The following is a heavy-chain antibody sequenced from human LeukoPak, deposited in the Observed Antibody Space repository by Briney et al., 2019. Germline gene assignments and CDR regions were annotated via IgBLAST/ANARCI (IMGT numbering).Heavy chain of an antibody. D-gene: IGHD3-16*01. CDR3: ARGWGSYYYYYGMDV. V-gene: IGHV1-18*01. Sequence: ASVKVSCKASGYTFTSYGISWVRQAPGQGLEWMGWISAYNGNTNYAQKLQGRVTMTTDTSTSTAYMELRSLRSEDTAVYYCARGWGSYYYYYGMDVWGQGTTVTVSS. CDR2: ISAYNGNT. J-gene: IGHJ6*02. CDR1: GYTFTSYG.